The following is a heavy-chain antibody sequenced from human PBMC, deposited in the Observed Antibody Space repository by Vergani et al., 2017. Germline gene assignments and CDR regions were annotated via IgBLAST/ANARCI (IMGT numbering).Heavy chain of an antibody. CDR1: GFTFSSYG. CDR2: IWYDGSNK. J-gene: IGHJ6*02. D-gene: IGHD2-15*01. CDR3: ARDLNDIVVVVAATYYGMDV. V-gene: IGHV3-33*08. Sequence: QVQLVESGGGLVKPGGSLRLSCAASGFTFSSYGMHWVRQAPGKGLEWVAVIWYDGSNKYYADSVKGRVTISRDNSKNTLYLQMNSLRAEDTAVYYCARDLNDIVVVVAATYYGMDVWGQGTTVTVSS.